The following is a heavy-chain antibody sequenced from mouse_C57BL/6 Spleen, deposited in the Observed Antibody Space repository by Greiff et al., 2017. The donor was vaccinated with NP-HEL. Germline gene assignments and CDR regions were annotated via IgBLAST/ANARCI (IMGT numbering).Heavy chain of an antibody. CDR3: ARSIPIYYAMDY. V-gene: IGHV1-76*01. J-gene: IGHJ4*01. CDR1: GYTFTDYY. Sequence: VQLQQSGAELVRPGASVKLSCKASGYTFTDYYINWVKQRPGQGLEWIARIYPGSGNTYYNEKFTGKATLTAEKSSSTAYMQLSSLTSEDSAFYFGARSIPIYYAMDYWGQGTSVTVSS. D-gene: IGHD2-12*01. CDR2: IYPGSGNT.